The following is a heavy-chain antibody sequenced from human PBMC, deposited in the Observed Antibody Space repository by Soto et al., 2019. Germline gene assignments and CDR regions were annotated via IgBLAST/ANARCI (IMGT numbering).Heavy chain of an antibody. Sequence: GGSLRLSCAASGFTFSNAWMNWVRQAPGKGLEWVGRIKSKTDGGTTDYAAPVKGRFTISRDDSKNTLYLQMNSLKTEDTAVYYCTTDGGIVVVPAALYYYYYGMDVWGQGTTVTVSS. J-gene: IGHJ6*02. V-gene: IGHV3-15*07. CDR3: TTDGGIVVVPAALYYYYYGMDV. CDR1: GFTFSNAW. CDR2: IKSKTDGGTT. D-gene: IGHD2-2*01.